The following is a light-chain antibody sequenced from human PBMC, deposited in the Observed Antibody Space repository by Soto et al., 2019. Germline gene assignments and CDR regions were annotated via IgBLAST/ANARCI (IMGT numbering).Light chain of an antibody. J-gene: IGKJ3*01. Sequence: EIVMTQSPATLSVSPGERATLSCRASQSVSSNLAWYQQKPGQAPRLLIYRASTRATGIPARFSGSGSGTEFTLTISSLQSEDFAVYYCQQYNNWPLFGPGTKADMK. CDR3: QQYNNWPL. V-gene: IGKV3-15*01. CDR1: QSVSSN. CDR2: RAS.